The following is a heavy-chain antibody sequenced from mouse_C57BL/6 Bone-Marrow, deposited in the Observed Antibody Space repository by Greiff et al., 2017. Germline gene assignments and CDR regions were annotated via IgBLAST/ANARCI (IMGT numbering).Heavy chain of an antibody. D-gene: IGHD1-1*01. V-gene: IGHV1-55*01. CDR2: IYPGSGST. CDR1: GYTFTSYW. J-gene: IGHJ4*01. CDR3: ERNEGLGNYYCSSLGAMDY. Sequence: VQLQQPGAELVKPGASVKMSCKASGYTFTSYWITWVKQRPGQGLEWIGDIYPGSGSTNYNEKFKSKATLTVDTSSSTAYMQLSSLTSEDSAVYYCERNEGLGNYYCSSLGAMDYWGQGTSVTVSS.